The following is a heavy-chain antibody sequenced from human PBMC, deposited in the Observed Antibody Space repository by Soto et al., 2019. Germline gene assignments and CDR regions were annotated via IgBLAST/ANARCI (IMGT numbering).Heavy chain of an antibody. CDR2: LIPIFGTA. V-gene: IGHV1-69*06. D-gene: IGHD2-2*01. CDR3: AGRCDSTSCLAHFDY. Sequence: SVKVSCKASGGTFNNYVINWVRQAPGQGLEWMGGLIPIFGTASYAQKFQGRVTITADKSTTTAYMELNSLRSGDTAVYYCAGRCDSTSCLAHFDYWGQGTLVTVSS. J-gene: IGHJ4*02. CDR1: GGTFNNYV.